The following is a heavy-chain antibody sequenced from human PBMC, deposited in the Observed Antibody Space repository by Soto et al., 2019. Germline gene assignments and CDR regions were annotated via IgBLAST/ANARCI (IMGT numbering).Heavy chain of an antibody. CDR1: GFPLSSYG. V-gene: IGHV3-30*19. D-gene: IGHD5-18*01. J-gene: IGHJ6*02. Sequence: QEQLVESGGAVVQPGRSLRLSCAASGFPLSSYGMHWVRQAPGKGLERVAIIYYDGRNKYYADSVQGRFTISRDTSNIIVYLRLTSLRVDDTAVYYCARDGYRRLPRDYSFALDVWCQGPTVTGPS. CDR3: ARDGYRRLPRDYSFALDV. CDR2: IYYDGRNK.